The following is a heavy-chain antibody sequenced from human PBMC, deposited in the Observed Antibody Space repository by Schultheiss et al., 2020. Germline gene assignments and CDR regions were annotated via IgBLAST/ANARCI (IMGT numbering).Heavy chain of an antibody. J-gene: IGHJ6*03. CDR1: GDSISGYY. Sequence: SETLSLTCTVSGDSISGYYWFWIRQPPGKGLEWIGYIYYSGSPYYNPSLKSRITMSLDTSKNQFSLKLSSVTAADTAVYYCARANYYHSSGYPLPYYYYMDVWGKGTTVTVSS. D-gene: IGHD3-22*01. V-gene: IGHV4-59*12. CDR3: ARANYYHSSGYPLPYYYYMDV. CDR2: IYYSGSP.